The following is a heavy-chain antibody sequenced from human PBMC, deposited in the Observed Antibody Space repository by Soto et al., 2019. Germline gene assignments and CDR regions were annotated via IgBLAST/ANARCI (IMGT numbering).Heavy chain of an antibody. CDR2: IIPIFGTA. V-gene: IGHV1-69*13. CDR3: ARDWGANSYGYFIY. D-gene: IGHD5-18*01. Sequence: SVKVSCKASGYTFTSYYMHWVRQAPGQGLEWMGGIIPIFGTANYAQKFQGRVTITADESTSTAYMELSSLRSEDTAVYYCARDWGANSYGYFIYWGQGTLVTVSS. J-gene: IGHJ4*02. CDR1: GYTFTSYY.